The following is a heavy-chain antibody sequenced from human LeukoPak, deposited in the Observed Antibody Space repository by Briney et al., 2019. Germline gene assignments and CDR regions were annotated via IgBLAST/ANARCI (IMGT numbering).Heavy chain of an antibody. CDR3: ARAVYRSGGYYFDY. V-gene: IGHV3-30*04. CDR1: GFTFSSYA. CDR2: ISYDGSDK. D-gene: IGHD6-19*01. J-gene: IGHJ4*02. Sequence: GGSLRLSCAASGFTFSSYAMQWVRQAPGKGLEWVAVISYDGSDKNYTDSVKGRFTISRDNSMDTLYLQMNSLRAEDTAVYYCARAVYRSGGYYFDYWGQGILVTVSS.